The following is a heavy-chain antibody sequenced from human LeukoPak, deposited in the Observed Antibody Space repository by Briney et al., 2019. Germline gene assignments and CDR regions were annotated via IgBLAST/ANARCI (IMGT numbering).Heavy chain of an antibody. J-gene: IGHJ4*02. D-gene: IGHD3-10*01. V-gene: IGHV3-53*01. CDR1: GLTVSRSQ. CDR3: ANLPRGDY. Sequence: TGGSLRLSCAASGLTVSRSQMTWVRQAPGKGLEWVSIIYSGGSTYYADSVKGRFTISRDNSKNTLYLHINSLRVEDTAVYYCANLPRGDYWGQGTLVTVSS. CDR2: IYSGGST.